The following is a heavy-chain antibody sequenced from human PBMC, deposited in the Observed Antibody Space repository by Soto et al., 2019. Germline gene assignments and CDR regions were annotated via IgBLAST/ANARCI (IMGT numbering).Heavy chain of an antibody. J-gene: IGHJ4*02. CDR1: GFTFSSYS. V-gene: IGHV3-21*01. CDR2: ISSSSSYI. D-gene: IGHD4-17*01. Sequence: EVQLVESGGGLVKPGGSLRLSCAASGFTFSSYSMNWVRQAPGKGLEWVSSISSSSSYIYYADSVKGRLTISRDNAKNSLYLQRNSLRAEATAVYYCARGGGTTVVTDSGYWGQGTLVTVSS. CDR3: ARGGGTTVVTDSGY.